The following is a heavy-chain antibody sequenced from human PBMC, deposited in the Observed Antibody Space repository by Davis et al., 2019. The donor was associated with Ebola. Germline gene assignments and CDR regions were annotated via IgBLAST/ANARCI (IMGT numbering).Heavy chain of an antibody. Sequence: PGGSLRLSCATSGFTFSSYSMNWVRQAPGKGLEWVSSISSSSSYIYYADSVKGRFTISRDNAKNSLYLQMNSLRAEDTAVYYCARDFCSSTSCYNAFDIWGQGTMVTVSS. D-gene: IGHD2-2*02. CDR1: GFTFSSYS. CDR3: ARDFCSSTSCYNAFDI. J-gene: IGHJ3*02. V-gene: IGHV3-21*01. CDR2: ISSSSSYI.